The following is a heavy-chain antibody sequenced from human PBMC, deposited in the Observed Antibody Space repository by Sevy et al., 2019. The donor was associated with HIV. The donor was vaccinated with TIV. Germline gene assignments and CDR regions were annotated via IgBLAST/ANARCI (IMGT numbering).Heavy chain of an antibody. Sequence: GGSLRLSCAASGFTFSKYGMHWVRQAPGKGLEWVAVISYDGGNKYYADSVKGRSTISKDNFKNALYLQMNSLRAEDTAIYYCAKPGKFSGSYLDAFDIWGQGTMVTVSS. J-gene: IGHJ3*02. CDR2: ISYDGGNK. CDR3: AKPGKFSGSYLDAFDI. D-gene: IGHD1-26*01. V-gene: IGHV3-30*18. CDR1: GFTFSKYG.